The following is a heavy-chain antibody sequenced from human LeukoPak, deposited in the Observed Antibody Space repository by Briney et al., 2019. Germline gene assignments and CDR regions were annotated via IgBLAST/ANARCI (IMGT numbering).Heavy chain of an antibody. CDR1: GYTFTSYG. CDR3: ARDRDRYCSSTSCYIPDY. D-gene: IGHD2-2*02. Sequence: ASVKVSCKASGYTFTSYGISWVRQAPGQGLEWMGWISAYNGNTNYAQKLQGRVTMTTDTSTSTAYMELRSLRSDDTAVYYCARDRDRYCSSTSCYIPDYWGQGTLVTVSS. V-gene: IGHV1-18*01. CDR2: ISAYNGNT. J-gene: IGHJ4*02.